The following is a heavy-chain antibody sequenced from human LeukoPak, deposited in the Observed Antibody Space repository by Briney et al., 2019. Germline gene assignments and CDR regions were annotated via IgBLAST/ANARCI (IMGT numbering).Heavy chain of an antibody. J-gene: IGHJ6*03. CDR2: IKKDGSEQ. CDR3: ARYYYYYMDV. Sequence: GGSLRLSCAASGFAFTMSWMTWVRQAPGKGLEWVANIKKDGSEQYYVDSVKGRFTISRDNAKNALYLQMNSLRAEDTAVYYCARYYYYYMDVWGKGTTVTVSS. CDR1: GFAFTMSW. V-gene: IGHV3-7*01.